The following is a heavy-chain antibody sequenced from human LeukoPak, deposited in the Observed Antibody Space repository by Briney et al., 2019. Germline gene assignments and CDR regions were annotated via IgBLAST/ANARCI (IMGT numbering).Heavy chain of an antibody. Sequence: ASVKVSCKASGGTFSSYAISWVRQVPGQGLEWMGGIIPIFGTANYAQKFQGRVTITADESTSTAYMELSSLRSEDTAVYYCARGHPSAAPDYWGQGTLVTVSS. CDR2: IIPIFGTA. CDR1: GGTFSSYA. V-gene: IGHV1-69*13. D-gene: IGHD2-2*01. CDR3: ARGHPSAAPDY. J-gene: IGHJ4*02.